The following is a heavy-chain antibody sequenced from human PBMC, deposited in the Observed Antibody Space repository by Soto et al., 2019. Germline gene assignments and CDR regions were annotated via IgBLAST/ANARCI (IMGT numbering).Heavy chain of an antibody. J-gene: IGHJ4*02. V-gene: IGHV1-69*02. CDR1: GGTFSSYT. Sequence: ASVKVSCKASGGTFSSYTISWVRQAPGQGLEWMGRIIPILGIANYAQKFQGRVTITADKSTSTAYMELSSLRSEDTAVYYCARGIRGYSGYNFDYWGQGTLVTVSS. D-gene: IGHD5-12*01. CDR2: IIPILGIA. CDR3: ARGIRGYSGYNFDY.